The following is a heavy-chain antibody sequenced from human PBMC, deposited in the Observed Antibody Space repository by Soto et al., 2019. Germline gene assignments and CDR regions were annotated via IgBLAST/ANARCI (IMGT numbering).Heavy chain of an antibody. CDR2: IIPIFGTA. J-gene: IGHJ6*02. CDR3: ARDQNDFWSGYYTLGYYYYGMDV. CDR1: GGTFSSYA. D-gene: IGHD3-3*01. Sequence: GASVKVSCKASGGTFSSYAISWVRQAPGQGLEWMGGIIPIFGTANYAQKFQGRVTITADESTSTAYMELSSLRSEDTAVYYCARDQNDFWSGYYTLGYYYYGMDVWGQGTTVTVSS. V-gene: IGHV1-69*13.